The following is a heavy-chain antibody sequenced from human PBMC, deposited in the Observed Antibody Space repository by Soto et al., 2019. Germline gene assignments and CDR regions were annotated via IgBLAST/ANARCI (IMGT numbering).Heavy chain of an antibody. Sequence: GGSLRLSCAASGFTFSSYGMSWVRQAPGKGLEWVSVISGSGTSTHYADSVKGRFTISRDNSKNTLYLQMNSLRAEATAVYYCAKGLDYSDSSGYSSFAYWGPGTLVTVSS. D-gene: IGHD3-22*01. CDR1: GFTFSSYG. J-gene: IGHJ4*01. CDR2: ISGSGTST. CDR3: AKGLDYSDSSGYSSFAY. V-gene: IGHV3-23*01.